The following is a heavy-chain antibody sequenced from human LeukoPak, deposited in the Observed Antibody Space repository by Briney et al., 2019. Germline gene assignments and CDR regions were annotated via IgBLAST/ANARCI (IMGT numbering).Heavy chain of an antibody. CDR3: ARVAVEMASWLDP. J-gene: IGHJ5*02. D-gene: IGHD5-24*01. Sequence: ASVKVSCKASGYIFTGYHIHWGRQAPGPPVEWMGWIYPNSGGTNYAQKLQGRVTMTRDTSITTVYMELSRLTSDDTAVYYCARVAVEMASWLDPWGQGTLVTVSS. V-gene: IGHV1-2*02. CDR1: GYIFTGYH. CDR2: IYPNSGGT.